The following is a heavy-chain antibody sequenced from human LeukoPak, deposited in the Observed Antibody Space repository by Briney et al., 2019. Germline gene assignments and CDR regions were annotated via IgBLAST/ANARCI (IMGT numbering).Heavy chain of an antibody. CDR1: GPTVSTNY. Sequence: GGSLRLACAASGPTVSTNYMTWVRQAQGTGLEWVSLIYSGETTYYADSVRGRFTISRDKSQNILYLQMNRLRVEDTAVYYCARISGGSFDIWGQGTTVTVYS. V-gene: IGHV3-53*01. CDR3: ARISGGSFDI. J-gene: IGHJ3*02. D-gene: IGHD3-10*01. CDR2: IYSGETT.